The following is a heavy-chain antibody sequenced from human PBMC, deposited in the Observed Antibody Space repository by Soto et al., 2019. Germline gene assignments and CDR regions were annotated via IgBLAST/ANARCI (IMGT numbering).Heavy chain of an antibody. D-gene: IGHD6-25*01. CDR1: SGSISTGNW. CDR2: IYYTGAT. J-gene: IGHJ4*01. V-gene: IGHV4-4*02. Sequence: QVELQESGPRLVKSSGTLSLSCEVSSGSISTGNWWSWVRQPPGKGLEWIGEIYYTGATNYNPSLKSRVTMTLDKSKDQFSLILTSATAADTAVYYCARLLSSGSGWMSYFDFWGHGILVSVSS. CDR3: ARLLSSGSGWMSYFDF.